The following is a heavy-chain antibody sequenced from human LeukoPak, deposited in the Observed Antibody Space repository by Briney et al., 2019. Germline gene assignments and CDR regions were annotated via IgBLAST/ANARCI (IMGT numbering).Heavy chain of an antibody. CDR3: ARILRYCSGGSCNYGMDV. CDR1: GFSLSTSGMC. Sequence: SGPALVKPTQTLTLTCTFSGFSLSTSGMCVSWIRQPPGNALEWLARIDWDDDKYYSTSLKTRLTISKDTSKNQVVLTMTNMDPVDTATYYCARILRYCSGGSCNYGMDVWGQGTTVTVSS. V-gene: IGHV2-70*11. J-gene: IGHJ6*02. CDR2: IDWDDDK. D-gene: IGHD2-15*01.